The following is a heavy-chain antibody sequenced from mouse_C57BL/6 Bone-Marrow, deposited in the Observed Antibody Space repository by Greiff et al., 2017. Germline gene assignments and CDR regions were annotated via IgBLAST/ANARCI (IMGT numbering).Heavy chain of an antibody. CDR3: TTPPRTAQTLDY. CDR1: GFNIKDDY. D-gene: IGHD3-2*02. Sequence: EVQLQQSGAELVRPGASVKLSCTASGFNIKDDYMHWVKQRPEQGLEWIGWIDPENGDTEYASKFQGKATITADTSSNTAYLQLSSLTSEDTAVYYCTTPPRTAQTLDYWGQGTTLTVSS. V-gene: IGHV14-4*01. J-gene: IGHJ2*01. CDR2: IDPENGDT.